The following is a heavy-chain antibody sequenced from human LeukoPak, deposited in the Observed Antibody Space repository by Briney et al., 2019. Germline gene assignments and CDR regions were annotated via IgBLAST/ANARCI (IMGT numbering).Heavy chain of an antibody. CDR1: GGSISSSSYY. Sequence: SETLSLTCTVSGGSISSSSYYWGWIRQPPGKGLEWIGSIYYSGSTYYNPSLKSRVTISVDTSKNQFSLKLSSVTAADTAMYYCGIVATTRQYWGQGTLVTVSS. J-gene: IGHJ1*01. CDR2: IYYSGST. D-gene: IGHD2-21*01. CDR3: GIVATTRQY. V-gene: IGHV4-39*07.